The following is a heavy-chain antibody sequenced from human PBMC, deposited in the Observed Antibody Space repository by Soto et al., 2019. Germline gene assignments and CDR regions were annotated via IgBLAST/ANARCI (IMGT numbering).Heavy chain of an antibody. V-gene: IGHV1-24*01. Sequence: ASVKVSCKVSGYSLTELYLYWVRQAPGKGLEWMGGFDPEDGETIYARKFQGRVTMTEDTSTDTAYMELTGLRSDDTAVYYCSTGGGDDPGSYYYGMDVWGQGTTVTVS. CDR1: GYSLTELY. D-gene: IGHD3-10*01. CDR3: STGGGDDPGSYYYGMDV. J-gene: IGHJ6*02. CDR2: FDPEDGET.